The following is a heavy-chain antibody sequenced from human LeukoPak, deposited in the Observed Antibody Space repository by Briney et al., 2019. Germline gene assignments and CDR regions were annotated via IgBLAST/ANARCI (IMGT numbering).Heavy chain of an antibody. Sequence: SETLSLTCTVSGGSISPFYWSWIRQPPGQGLEFIGYIYNTENSHYNPSLRGRVTLSVDMSKNQFSLNLSSVTAADTAVYYCARGPYYTSSGFDYWGQGTLVTASS. J-gene: IGHJ4*02. CDR2: IYNTENS. CDR3: ARGPYYTSSGFDY. V-gene: IGHV4-59*01. D-gene: IGHD2-8*01. CDR1: GGSISPFY.